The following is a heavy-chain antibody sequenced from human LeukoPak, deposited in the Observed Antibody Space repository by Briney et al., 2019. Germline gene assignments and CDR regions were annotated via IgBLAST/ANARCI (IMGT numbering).Heavy chain of an antibody. CDR3: ARGVRYSGYDSFSPVDY. CDR1: GGSVSSGSYY. Sequence: SETLSLTCTVSGGSVSSGSYYWSWIRQPPGKGLEWIGYIYYSGSTNYNPSLKSRVTISVDTSKNQFSLKLSSVTAAGTAVYYCARGVRYSGYDSFSPVDYWGQGTLVTVSS. CDR2: IYYSGST. V-gene: IGHV4-61*01. D-gene: IGHD5-12*01. J-gene: IGHJ4*02.